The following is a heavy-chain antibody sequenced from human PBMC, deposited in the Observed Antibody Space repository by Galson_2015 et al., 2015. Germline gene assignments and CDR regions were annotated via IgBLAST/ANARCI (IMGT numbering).Heavy chain of an antibody. D-gene: IGHD3-3*01. Sequence: GTLSLTCTVCGGSMSGCYWSWLRQPTGRGPEWIGYIYYSGSTNYNPSLKSRVTISVDKSKNQFSLTLSSVTAADTAVYYCARTDTIFGWTFDYWGQGTLVTVSS. CDR1: GGSMSGCY. V-gene: IGHV4-59*08. CDR3: ARTDTIFGWTFDY. J-gene: IGHJ4*02. CDR2: IYYSGST.